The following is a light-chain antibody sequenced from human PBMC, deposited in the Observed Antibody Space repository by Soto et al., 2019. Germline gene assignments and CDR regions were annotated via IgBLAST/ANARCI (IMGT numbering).Light chain of an antibody. CDR2: DAS. Sequence: EIVLTQSPVTLSLSPGERATLSCRASQSVSSYLAWYQQKPGQAPRLLIYDASNRATGIPDRFSGSGSGTDFTVTISRLEPEDFAVYYCQQYGSSRTFGQGTKVDIK. CDR3: QQYGSSRT. V-gene: IGKV3-20*01. J-gene: IGKJ1*01. CDR1: QSVSSY.